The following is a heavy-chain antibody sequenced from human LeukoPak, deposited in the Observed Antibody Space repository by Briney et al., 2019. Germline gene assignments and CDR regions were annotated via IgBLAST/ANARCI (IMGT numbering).Heavy chain of an antibody. CDR1: GVSFSGYY. CDR2: IYYSGST. D-gene: IGHD3-22*01. CDR3: ARPSYDSSGYLWPPPYDY. Sequence: PSETLSLTCAVYGVSFSGYYWGWIRQPPGKGLEWIGSIYYSGSTYYNPSLKSRVTISVDTSKNQFSLKLSSVTAADTAVYYCARPSYDSSGYLWPPPYDYWGQGTLVTVSS. V-gene: IGHV4-39*01. J-gene: IGHJ4*02.